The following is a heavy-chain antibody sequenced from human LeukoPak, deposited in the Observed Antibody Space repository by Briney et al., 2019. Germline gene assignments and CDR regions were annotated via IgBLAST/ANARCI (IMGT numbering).Heavy chain of an antibody. Sequence: SSVKVSFKASGYTFTSYGISWVRQAPGQGREWMGWISAYNGNTNYAQKLQGRVTMTTDTSTSTAYMELRSLRSDDTAVYYCARGLYGGNLDYWGQGTLVTVSS. CDR2: ISAYNGNT. CDR3: ARGLYGGNLDY. V-gene: IGHV1-18*01. D-gene: IGHD4-23*01. CDR1: GYTFTSYG. J-gene: IGHJ4*02.